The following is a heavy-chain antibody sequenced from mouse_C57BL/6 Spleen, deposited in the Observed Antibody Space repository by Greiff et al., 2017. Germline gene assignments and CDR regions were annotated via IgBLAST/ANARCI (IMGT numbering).Heavy chain of an antibody. CDR2: ISDGGSYT. Sequence: EVKVVESGGGLVKPGGSLKLSCAASGFTFSSYAMSWVRQTPEKRLEWVATISDGGSYTYYPDNVKGRFTISRDNAKNNLYLQMSHLKSEDTAMYYCARVHYDDAMDYWGQGTSVTVSS. CDR1: GFTFSSYA. D-gene: IGHD1-2*01. V-gene: IGHV5-4*03. CDR3: ARVHYDDAMDY. J-gene: IGHJ4*01.